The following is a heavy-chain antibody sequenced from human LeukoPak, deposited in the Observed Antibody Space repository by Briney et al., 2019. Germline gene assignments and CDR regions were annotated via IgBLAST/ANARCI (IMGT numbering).Heavy chain of an antibody. CDR2: ISSSSSYI. J-gene: IGHJ4*02. CDR1: GFTFSSYS. Sequence: GGSLRLSCAASGFTFSSYSMNWVRQAPGKGLEWVSSISSSSSYIYYADSVKGRFTISRDNAKNSLYLQMNSLRAEGTAVYYCAKGGRYYDSSGYKSIDYWGQGTLVTVSS. D-gene: IGHD3-22*01. V-gene: IGHV3-21*01. CDR3: AKGGRYYDSSGYKSIDY.